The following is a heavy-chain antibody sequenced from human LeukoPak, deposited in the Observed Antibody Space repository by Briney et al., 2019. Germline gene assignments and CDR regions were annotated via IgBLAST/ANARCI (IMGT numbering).Heavy chain of an antibody. CDR2: IIPIFGTA. Sequence: ASVKVSCKASGGTFSSYAISWVRQAPGQGLEWMGGIIPIFGTANYAQKFQGRVTITADESTSTAYMGLSSLRSEDTAVYYCARHRFEYSSSSDFDYWGQGTLVTVSS. D-gene: IGHD6-6*01. V-gene: IGHV1-69*13. CDR3: ARHRFEYSSSSDFDY. CDR1: GGTFSSYA. J-gene: IGHJ4*02.